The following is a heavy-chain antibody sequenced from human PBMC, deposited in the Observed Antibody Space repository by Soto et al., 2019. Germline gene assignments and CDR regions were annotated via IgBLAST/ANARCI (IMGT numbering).Heavy chain of an antibody. CDR1: GGSMSSYY. Sequence: PSETLSLTCTVSGGSMSSYYWSWIRQPPGKGLEWIGYIYYSGSTNYNPSLKSRVTISVDTSKNQFSLKLSSVTAADTAVYYCARADVLLWFGEYYYYGMDVWGQGTTVTVSS. CDR3: ARADVLLWFGEYYYYGMDV. D-gene: IGHD3-10*01. J-gene: IGHJ6*02. CDR2: IYYSGST. V-gene: IGHV4-59*01.